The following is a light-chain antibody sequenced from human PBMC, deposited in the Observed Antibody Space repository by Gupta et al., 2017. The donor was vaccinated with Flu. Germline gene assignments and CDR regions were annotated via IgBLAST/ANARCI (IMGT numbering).Light chain of an antibody. CDR3: RQHNSYPIT. CDR1: QDIKSD. Sequence: PSSLSASVGDRVTITSRASQDIKSDSRWYQQKPGKAPKRLLYAASTLQSGLPSKFSGSGSATXFTLTIXSLQPEAFATYYCRQHNSYPITFGXGTRLEIK. J-gene: IGKJ5*01. V-gene: IGKV1-17*01. CDR2: AAS.